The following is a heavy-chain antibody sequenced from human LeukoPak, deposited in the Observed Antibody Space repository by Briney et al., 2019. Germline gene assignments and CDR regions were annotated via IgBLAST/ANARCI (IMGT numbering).Heavy chain of an antibody. Sequence: GASVKVSCKASGFTFTSSAMQWVRQARGQRLEWIGWIVVGSGNTNYAQKFQERVTITRDMSTSTAYMELSRLRSDDTAVYYCARAYCGGDCCSVLGLCYYYGMDVWGQGTTVTVSS. J-gene: IGHJ6*02. CDR2: IVVGSGNT. CDR3: ARAYCGGDCCSVLGLCYYYGMDV. D-gene: IGHD2-21*02. CDR1: GFTFTSSA. V-gene: IGHV1-58*02.